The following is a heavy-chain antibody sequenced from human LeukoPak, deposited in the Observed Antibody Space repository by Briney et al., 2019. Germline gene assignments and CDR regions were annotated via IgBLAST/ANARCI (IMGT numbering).Heavy chain of an antibody. CDR3: AREGGGFDF. CDR1: GGSISTSSYY. J-gene: IGHJ4*02. D-gene: IGHD3-16*01. CDR2: IYYSGST. V-gene: IGHV4-39*07. Sequence: SETLSLTCTVSGGSISTSSYYWGWIRQPPGKGLEWMGTIYYSGSTYYNRSLKSRVTISVDTSKNQFSLKLSSVTAADTAVYYCAREGGGFDFWGQGTLVTVSS.